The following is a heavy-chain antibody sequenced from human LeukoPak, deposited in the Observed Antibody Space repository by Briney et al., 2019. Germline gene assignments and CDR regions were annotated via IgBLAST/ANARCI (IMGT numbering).Heavy chain of an antibody. Sequence: SETLSLTCTVSGYYISDGFYWDWIRQTPGKGLEWIGSIFHSGTTYYNPSLKSRVTISVDTSKNQFSLKLSSVTAADTAVYYCARDRGDYGYNWFDPWGQGTLVTVSS. CDR3: ARDRGDYGYNWFDP. D-gene: IGHD4-17*01. J-gene: IGHJ5*02. V-gene: IGHV4-38-2*02. CDR2: IFHSGTT. CDR1: GYYISDGFY.